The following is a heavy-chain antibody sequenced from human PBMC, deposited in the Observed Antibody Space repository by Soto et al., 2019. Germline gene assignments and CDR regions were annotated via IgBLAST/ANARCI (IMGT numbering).Heavy chain of an antibody. D-gene: IGHD2-15*01. CDR1: GYTFTSYG. V-gene: IGHV1-18*01. J-gene: IGHJ4*02. CDR2: ISAYNGNT. CDR3: ASPGDCSGGSCYSYDYFDY. Sequence: ASVKVSCKASGYTFTSYGISWVRQAPGQGLEWMGWISAYNGNTNYAQKFQGRVTITADKSTSTAYMELSSLRSEDTAVYYCASPGDCSGGSCYSYDYFDYWGQGTLVTVSS.